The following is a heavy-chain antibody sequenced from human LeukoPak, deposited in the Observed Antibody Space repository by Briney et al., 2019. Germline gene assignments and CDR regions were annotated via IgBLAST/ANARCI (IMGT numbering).Heavy chain of an antibody. V-gene: IGHV4-34*01. CDR1: GGSFSGYY. CDR2: INHSGST. D-gene: IGHD2-2*01. CDR3: ARSSSTSCYDY. Sequence: PSETLSLTCAVYGGSFSGYYWSWICQPPGKGLEWIGEINHSGSTNYNPSLKSRVTISVDTSKNQFSLKLSSVTAADTAVYYCARSSSTSCYDYWGQGTLVTVSS. J-gene: IGHJ4*02.